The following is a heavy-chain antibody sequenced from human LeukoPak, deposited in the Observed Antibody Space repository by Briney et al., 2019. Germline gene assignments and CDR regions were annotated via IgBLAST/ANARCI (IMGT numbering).Heavy chain of an antibody. Sequence: AGGSLRLSCAASGFTFSNYWMSWVRQAPGKGLEWVANIKQDGSEKYYVDSVKGRFTISRDNVKNSPYLQMNSLRAEDTAVYYCARDHGDYWGQGTLVTVSS. J-gene: IGHJ4*02. CDR2: IKQDGSEK. CDR1: GFTFSNYW. CDR3: ARDHGDY. V-gene: IGHV3-7*04.